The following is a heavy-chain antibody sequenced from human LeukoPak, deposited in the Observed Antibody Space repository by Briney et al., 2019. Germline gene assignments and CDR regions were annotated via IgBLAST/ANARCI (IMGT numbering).Heavy chain of an antibody. J-gene: IGHJ5*02. V-gene: IGHV4-31*03. CDR3: ASSGTSEINWFDP. D-gene: IGHD1-26*01. CDR1: GGSISGGGYY. CDR2: IYYSGST. Sequence: PSETLSLTCTVSGGSISGGGYYWSWIRQHPGKGLEWIGYIYYSGSTYCNPSLKSRVTISVDTSKNQFSLKLSSVTADDTAVYYCASSGTSEINWFDPWGQGTLVTVSS.